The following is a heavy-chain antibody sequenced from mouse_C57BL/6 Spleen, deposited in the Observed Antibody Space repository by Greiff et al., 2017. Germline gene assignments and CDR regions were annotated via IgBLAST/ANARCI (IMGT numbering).Heavy chain of an antibody. Sequence: QVQLKESGAELVKPGASVKMSCKASGYTFTTYPIEWMKQNHGKSLEWIGHFHPYNDDTKYNEKFKGKATLTVEKSSSTVYLELSRLTSDDSSVYYCSRPEYYGSSYCCDYWGQGTTLTVSS. CDR2: FHPYNDDT. V-gene: IGHV1-47*01. D-gene: IGHD1-1*01. CDR1: GYTFTTYP. J-gene: IGHJ2*01. CDR3: SRPEYYGSSYCCDY.